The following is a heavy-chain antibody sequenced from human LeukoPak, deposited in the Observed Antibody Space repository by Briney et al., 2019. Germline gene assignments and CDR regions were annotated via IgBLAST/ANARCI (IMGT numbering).Heavy chain of an antibody. CDR2: INPDGSAT. Sequence: GGSLRLSCAASGFTFSSYWMYWVRQAPGKGPLWVSRINPDGSATTYADSVKGRFTISRDNAKNTLYLQMTSLRVEDTALYYCARGLIYSGYVSSFDSWGQGILVTVSS. V-gene: IGHV3-74*01. CDR3: ARGLIYSGYVSSFDS. CDR1: GFTFSSYW. J-gene: IGHJ4*02. D-gene: IGHD5-12*01.